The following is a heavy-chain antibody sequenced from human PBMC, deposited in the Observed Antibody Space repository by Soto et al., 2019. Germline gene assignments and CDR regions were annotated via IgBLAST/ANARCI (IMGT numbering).Heavy chain of an antibody. CDR3: ARHAPSVVVPAAIESYYYYYGMDV. D-gene: IGHD2-2*02. Sequence: QLQLQESGPGLVKPSETLSLTCTVSGGSISSSSYYWGWIRQPPGKGLEWIGSIYYSGSTYYNPSLKSRVTISVDTSKNQFSLKLSSVTAADTAVYYCARHAPSVVVPAAIESYYYYYGMDVWGQGTTVTVSS. CDR2: IYYSGST. CDR1: GGSISSSSYY. V-gene: IGHV4-39*01. J-gene: IGHJ6*02.